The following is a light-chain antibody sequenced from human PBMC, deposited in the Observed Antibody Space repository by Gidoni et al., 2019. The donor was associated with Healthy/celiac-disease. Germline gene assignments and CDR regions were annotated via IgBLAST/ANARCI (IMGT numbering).Light chain of an antibody. V-gene: IGKV1-8*01. CDR3: QQYYSYPRT. CDR2: AAS. J-gene: IGKJ1*01. Sequence: IRITQSPSSLSASTGDRVTITCRASQGISSYLAWYQQKPGKAPKLLIYAASTLPSGVPSRFSGSGSGTDFTLTISCLQSEDFATYSCQQYYSYPRTFGQGTKVEIK. CDR1: QGISSY.